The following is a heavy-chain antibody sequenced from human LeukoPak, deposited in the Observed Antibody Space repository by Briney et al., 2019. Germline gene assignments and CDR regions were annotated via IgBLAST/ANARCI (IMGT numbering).Heavy chain of an antibody. CDR1: GVIVRSNY. Sequence: GGSLRLSCVGSGVIVRSNYMTWVRQAPGKGLEWVSGISGSGISTYYAESVKGRFTISRDNSKNTVYLQMNSLRAEDTAVYYCAKEGADLLWFGDNWFDPWGQGTLVTVSS. CDR3: AKEGADLLWFGDNWFDP. CDR2: ISGSGIST. V-gene: IGHV3-23*01. J-gene: IGHJ5*02. D-gene: IGHD3-10*01.